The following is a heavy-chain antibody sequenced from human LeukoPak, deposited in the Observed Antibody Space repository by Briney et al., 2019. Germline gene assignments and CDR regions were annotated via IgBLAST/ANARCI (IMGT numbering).Heavy chain of an antibody. Sequence: GGSLRLSCAASGFTVSSDWMGWVRQAPGKGLEWVANIKQDGSEKYYVDSVKGRFTISRDNAKNSLYLQMNSLRAEDTAVYYCARLLYCSSTSCYDRYFDYWGQGTLVTVSS. CDR3: ARLLYCSSTSCYDRYFDY. CDR2: IKQDGSEK. D-gene: IGHD2-2*01. J-gene: IGHJ4*02. CDR1: GFTVSSDW. V-gene: IGHV3-7*01.